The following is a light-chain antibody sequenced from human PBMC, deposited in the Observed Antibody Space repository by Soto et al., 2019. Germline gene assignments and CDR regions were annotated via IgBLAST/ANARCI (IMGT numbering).Light chain of an antibody. Sequence: EVVLTQSPATLSLSPGERATLSCRASQSISTYLAWYQQKPGQAHRLLIYDASRRATGIPARFSGSGSGTDFTLTSSSLEAEDFAFYYCQQRSKWPPPFGGGTKVEI. J-gene: IGKJ4*01. V-gene: IGKV3-11*01. CDR1: QSISTY. CDR2: DAS. CDR3: QQRSKWPPP.